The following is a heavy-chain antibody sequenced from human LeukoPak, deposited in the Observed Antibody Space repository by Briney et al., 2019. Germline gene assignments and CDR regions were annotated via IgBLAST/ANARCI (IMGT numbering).Heavy chain of an antibody. Sequence: ASVKVSCKASGGTFSSYAISWVRQAPGQGLEWMGRIIPIFGTANYAQKFQGRVTITTDESTSTAYMELSSLRSEDTAVYYCARENYDYVWGSYRYTLGYYFDYWGQGTLVTVSS. V-gene: IGHV1-69*05. J-gene: IGHJ4*02. CDR1: GGTFSSYA. CDR3: ARENYDYVWGSYRYTLGYYFDY. D-gene: IGHD3-16*02. CDR2: IIPIFGTA.